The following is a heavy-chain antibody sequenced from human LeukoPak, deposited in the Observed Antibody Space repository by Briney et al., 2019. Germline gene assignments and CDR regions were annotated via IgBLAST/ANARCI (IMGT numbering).Heavy chain of an antibody. Sequence: GASVKVSCKASGGTFSSYAISWVRQAPGQGLEWMGGIIPIFGTANYAQKFQGRVTITADKSTSTAYMELSSLRSEDTAVYYCASLSAAPTVYYYYMDVWGKGTTVTVS. CDR1: GGTFSSYA. CDR2: IIPIFGTA. V-gene: IGHV1-69*06. J-gene: IGHJ6*03. CDR3: ASLSAAPTVYYYYMDV. D-gene: IGHD6-13*01.